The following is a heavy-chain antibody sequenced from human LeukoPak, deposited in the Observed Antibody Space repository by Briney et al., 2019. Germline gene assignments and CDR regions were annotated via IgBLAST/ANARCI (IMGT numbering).Heavy chain of an antibody. V-gene: IGHV1-69*04. CDR1: GGTFSSYA. CDR3: ARGIGKYQRRLGSDDYYGMGG. D-gene: IGHD2-2*01. Sequence: ASVKLSCTASGGTFSSYAISWVRQAPGQGGEGMGRIIPILGIANYAQKFQGRVTITGDKSTITAYTELSSRRSEDTAVYYCARGIGKYQRRLGSDDYYGMGGWGQGTTVTVSS. J-gene: IGHJ6*02. CDR2: IIPILGIA.